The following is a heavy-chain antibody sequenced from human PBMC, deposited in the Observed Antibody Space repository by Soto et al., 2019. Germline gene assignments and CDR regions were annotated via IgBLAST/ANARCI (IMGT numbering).Heavy chain of an antibody. Sequence: SVKVSCKASVSTFSSYAISWVRQAPGQGLEWMGGIIPIFGTANYAQKFQGRVTITADESTSTAYMELSSLRSEDTAVYYCASFRDDYNFGIYYYWGQGTLVTVSS. CDR2: IIPIFGTA. D-gene: IGHD3-10*01. CDR3: ASFRDDYNFGIYYY. V-gene: IGHV1-69*13. J-gene: IGHJ4*02. CDR1: VSTFSSYA.